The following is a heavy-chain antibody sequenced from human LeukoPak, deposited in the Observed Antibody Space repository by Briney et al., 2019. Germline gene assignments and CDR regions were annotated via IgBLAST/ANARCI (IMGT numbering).Heavy chain of an antibody. D-gene: IGHD3-10*01. CDR3: ARDHMLRGVDY. CDR1: GGSISSSSYY. CDR2: IYISGST. Sequence: SETLSLTCTVSGGSISSSSYYWGWIRQPPGKGLEWIGRIYISGSTNYNPSLKSRVTISVDTSKNQFSLKLTSVTAADTAVYYCARDHMLRGVDYWGQGTLVTVSS. J-gene: IGHJ4*02. V-gene: IGHV4-39*07.